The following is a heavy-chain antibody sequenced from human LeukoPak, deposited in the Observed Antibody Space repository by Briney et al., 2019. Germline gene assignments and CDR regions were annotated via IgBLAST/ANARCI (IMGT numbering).Heavy chain of an antibody. V-gene: IGHV3-21*01. Sequence: PGGSLRLSCAASGFTFSSYSMNWVRQAPGKGLEWVSSISSGSSYIYYADSVKGRFTISRDNAKNSLYLQMNSLRAEDTAVYYCARGGTSWSGYYEGLDYWGQGTLVTVSS. D-gene: IGHD3-3*01. CDR3: ARGGTSWSGYYEGLDY. J-gene: IGHJ4*02. CDR1: GFTFSSYS. CDR2: ISSGSSYI.